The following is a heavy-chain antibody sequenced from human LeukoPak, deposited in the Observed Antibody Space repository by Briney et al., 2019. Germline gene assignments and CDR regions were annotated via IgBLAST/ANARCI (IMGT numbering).Heavy chain of an antibody. CDR1: GGSISSSSSY. V-gene: IGHV4-39*01. CDR2: TYNSWRS. D-gene: IGHD5-18*01. CDR3: ARFSRYTYGYDY. Sequence: WETLSLTCTVSGGSISSSSSYWGWIRQPPGKGLEWIGTTYNSWRSYYNPSLKSRVTISGDTSKNQFSLKVTSVTAADAAVYYCARFSRYTYGYDYWGQGTLVPVSS. J-gene: IGHJ4*02.